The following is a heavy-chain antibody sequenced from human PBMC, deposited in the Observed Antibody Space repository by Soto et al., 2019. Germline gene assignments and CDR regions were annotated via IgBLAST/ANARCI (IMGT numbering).Heavy chain of an antibody. D-gene: IGHD1-1*01. CDR1: GYTFTEYD. CDR2: VSPENRNA. CDR3: EVTTGY. Sequence: XSVKVSFNTSGYTFTEYDINWVRQAPGQGPEYMGWVSPENRNAGYAPQFRGRVSMTTDTTISTAYLELTNLTFEDTAVYYCEVTTGYWGQGTMVTVSS. J-gene: IGHJ4*02. V-gene: IGHV1-8*01.